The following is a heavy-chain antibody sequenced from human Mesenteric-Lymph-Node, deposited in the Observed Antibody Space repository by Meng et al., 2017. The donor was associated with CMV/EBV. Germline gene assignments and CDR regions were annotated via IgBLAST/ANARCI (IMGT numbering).Heavy chain of an antibody. V-gene: IGHV3-33*01. CDR3: ARSLYYDFWSGYYFTPFDY. CDR2: IWYDGRNK. CDR1: GFTFSSYG. J-gene: IGHJ4*02. D-gene: IGHD3-3*01. Sequence: GESLKISCAASGFTFSSYGMHWVRQAPGKGLEWVAVIWYDGRNKDYADSVKGRFTISRDNSKNTLYLQMNSLRAEDTAVYYCARSLYYDFWSGYYFTPFDYWGQGTLVTVSS.